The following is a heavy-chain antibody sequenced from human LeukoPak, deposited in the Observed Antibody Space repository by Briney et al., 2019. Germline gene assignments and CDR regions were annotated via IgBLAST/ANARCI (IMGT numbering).Heavy chain of an antibody. D-gene: IGHD1-26*01. J-gene: IGHJ4*02. CDR2: ISSNGGST. CDR1: GFTFSRHA. V-gene: IGHV3-64*01. CDR3: AREAVGAAIDY. Sequence: GGSLRLSCAASGFTFSRHAMHWVRQAPGKGLEYVSAISSNGGSTYYANSVKGRFTISRDNFKNTLYLQMGSLRAEDMAVYYCAREAVGAAIDYWGQGTLVTVSS.